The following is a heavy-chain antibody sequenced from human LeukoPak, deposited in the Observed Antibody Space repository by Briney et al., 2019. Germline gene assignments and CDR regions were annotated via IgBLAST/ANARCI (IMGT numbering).Heavy chain of an antibody. CDR1: GFTFSSYG. J-gene: IGHJ4*02. V-gene: IGHV3-30*18. CDR2: ISYDGNTK. CDR3: AKATGRFLEWPYVG. D-gene: IGHD3-3*01. Sequence: GGSLRLSCAASGFTFSSYGMHWVRQAPGKGLEWVAVISYDGNTKYYADSVKGRFTISRDNSKNTLYLQMNSLRAEDTAVYYCAKATGRFLEWPYVGWGQGTLVTVSS.